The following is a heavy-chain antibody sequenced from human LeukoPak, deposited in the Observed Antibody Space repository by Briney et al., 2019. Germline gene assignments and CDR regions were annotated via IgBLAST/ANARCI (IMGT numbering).Heavy chain of an antibody. D-gene: IGHD6-6*01. Sequence: GASVKVSCKASGYTFISYQMHWVRQAPGQGLEWMGIIDPTGGGTSHAQKFQGRVTMTRDTSTSTVYMELSSLRPEDTAVYYCARKGSSSCFDYWGQGTLVTVSS. CDR3: ARKGSSSCFDY. CDR2: IDPTGGGT. V-gene: IGHV1-46*01. J-gene: IGHJ4*02. CDR1: GYTFISYQ.